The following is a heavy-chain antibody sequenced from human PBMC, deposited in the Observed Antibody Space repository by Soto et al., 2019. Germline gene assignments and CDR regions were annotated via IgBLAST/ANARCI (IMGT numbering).Heavy chain of an antibody. CDR2: ITGSGGST. CDR3: VKRRGNPYGAFDI. V-gene: IGHV3-23*01. CDR1: GFTLSTYA. Sequence: EVQLLESGGGLVQPGGSLRLSCVASGFTLSTYAMSWVRQAPGKGLEWVSGITGSGGSTYYADSVKGRFTISRDNSKSTVSLHMNSLRAEDTAVYYCVKRRGNPYGAFDIWGQGTMVTVSS. D-gene: IGHD2-8*01. J-gene: IGHJ3*02.